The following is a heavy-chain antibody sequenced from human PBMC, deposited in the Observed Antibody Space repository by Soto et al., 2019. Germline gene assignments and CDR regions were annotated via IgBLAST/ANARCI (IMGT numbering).Heavy chain of an antibody. V-gene: IGHV1-2*02. CDR2: INPNSGGT. CDR1: GYTFTGYY. Sequence: ASVKVSCKASGYTFTGYYMHWMRQAPGQGLEWMGWINPNSGGTNYAQKFQGRVTMTRDTSISTAYMELSRLRSDDTAVHYCARDGYYDFWSGYYTDYWGQGTLVTVSS. J-gene: IGHJ4*02. CDR3: ARDGYYDFWSGYYTDY. D-gene: IGHD3-3*01.